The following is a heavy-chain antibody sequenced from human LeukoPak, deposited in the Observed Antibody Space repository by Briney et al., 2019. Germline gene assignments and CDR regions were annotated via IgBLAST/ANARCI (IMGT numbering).Heavy chain of an antibody. V-gene: IGHV4-38-2*01. D-gene: IGHD3-10*01. Sequence: SETLPLTCAVSGYSISSGYYWGWIRQPPGKGLEWIGSIFHSGSTYYNPSLKSRVNMLVDTSKNQISLKLSSVTAADTAVYYCARASGSYGSGSYYYYGMDVWGKGTTVTVSS. CDR2: IFHSGST. CDR1: GYSISSGYY. CDR3: ARASGSYGSGSYYYYGMDV. J-gene: IGHJ6*04.